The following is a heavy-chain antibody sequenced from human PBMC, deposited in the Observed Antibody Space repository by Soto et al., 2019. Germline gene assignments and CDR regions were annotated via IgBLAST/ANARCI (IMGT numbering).Heavy chain of an antibody. J-gene: IGHJ6*03. CDR1: GFTFSTYA. Sequence: PGGSLRLSCAASGFTFSTYAMNWVRQAPGKGLEWVSVISGNGSSTYYADSVKGRFTISRDNSKNTLYLHMNSLRAEGTAVYYCVRDGSAAGASWYYYYYMDVWGKGTTVTVSS. D-gene: IGHD2-2*01. V-gene: IGHV3-23*01. CDR2: ISGNGSST. CDR3: VRDGSAAGASWYYYYYMDV.